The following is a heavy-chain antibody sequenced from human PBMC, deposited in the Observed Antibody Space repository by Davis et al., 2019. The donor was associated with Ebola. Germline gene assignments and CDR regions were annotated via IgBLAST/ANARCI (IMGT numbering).Heavy chain of an antibody. V-gene: IGHV1-18*01. J-gene: IGHJ5*02. Sequence: AASVKVSCKASGYTFTSYGISWVRQAPGQGLEWMGWISAYNGNTNYAQKLQGRVTMTTDTSTSTAYMELRSLRSDDTAVYYCARMLGYCSGGSCYTSGWFDPWGQGTLVRVSS. CDR2: ISAYNGNT. D-gene: IGHD2-15*01. CDR3: ARMLGYCSGGSCYTSGWFDP. CDR1: GYTFTSYG.